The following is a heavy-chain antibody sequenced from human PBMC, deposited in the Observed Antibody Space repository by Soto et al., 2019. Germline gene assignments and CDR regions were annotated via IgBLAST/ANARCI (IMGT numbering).Heavy chain of an antibody. V-gene: IGHV4-34*01. CDR1: GGSFSGYY. D-gene: IGHD4-17*01. Sequence: SSETLSLTCAVYGGSFSGYYWSWIRQPPGKGLEWIGEINHSGSTNYNPSLKSRVTISVDTSKNQFSLKLSSVTAADTAVYYCAPIAPLTVRLRERGYYYYGMDVWGQGTTVTVSS. CDR3: APIAPLTVRLRERGYYYYGMDV. J-gene: IGHJ6*02. CDR2: INHSGST.